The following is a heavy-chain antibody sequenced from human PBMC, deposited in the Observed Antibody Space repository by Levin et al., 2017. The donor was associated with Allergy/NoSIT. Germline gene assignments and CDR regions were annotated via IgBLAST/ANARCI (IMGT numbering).Heavy chain of an antibody. CDR1: GYPFISYA. V-gene: IGHV1-18*01. CDR2: ISPYNGNT. CDR3: ARGSVYCSGGTCYSDTPDSFDI. Sequence: PGESLKISCKASGYPFISYAISWVRQAPGQGLEWMGWISPYNGNTDYAQNPQGRVTLTTETSTNTAYMELRSLRSDDTARYYCARGSVYCSGGTCYSDTPDSFDIWGQGTMVTVSS. J-gene: IGHJ3*02. D-gene: IGHD2-15*01.